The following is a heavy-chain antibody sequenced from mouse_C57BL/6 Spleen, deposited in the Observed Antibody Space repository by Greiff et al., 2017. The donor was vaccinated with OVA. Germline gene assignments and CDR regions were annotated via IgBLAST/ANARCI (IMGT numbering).Heavy chain of an antibody. CDR1: GYTFTSYW. J-gene: IGHJ3*01. Sequence: QVQLQQPGAELVKPGASVKMSCKASGYTFTSYWITWVKQRPGQGLEWIGDIYPGSGSTNYNEKFKSKATLTVDTSSRTAYMQLSSLTSEDSAVYYCATNDYDRAWFAYWGQGTLVTVSA. CDR2: IYPGSGST. CDR3: ATNDYDRAWFAY. D-gene: IGHD2-4*01. V-gene: IGHV1-55*01.